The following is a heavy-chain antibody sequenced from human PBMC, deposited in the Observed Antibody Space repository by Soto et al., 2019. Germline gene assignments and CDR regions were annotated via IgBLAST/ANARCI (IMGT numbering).Heavy chain of an antibody. CDR1: GFTFSSYG. J-gene: IGHJ4*02. Sequence: QVQLVESGGGVVQPGRSLRLSCAASGFTFSSYGMHWVRQAPGKGLEWVAVISYDGSNKYYADSVKGRFTISRDNSKNTLYLQMNNLRAEDTAVYYCAKSCRSGGSCYSGYWGQGTLVTVSS. CDR3: AKSCRSGGSCYSGY. V-gene: IGHV3-30*18. CDR2: ISYDGSNK. D-gene: IGHD2-15*01.